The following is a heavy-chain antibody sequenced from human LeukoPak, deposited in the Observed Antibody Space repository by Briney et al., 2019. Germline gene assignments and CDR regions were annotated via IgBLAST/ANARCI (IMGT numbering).Heavy chain of an antibody. D-gene: IGHD3-22*01. CDR3: ARGIADSTGYHYVDY. CDR2: TYYRSKWSN. CDR1: GDSVSSNSAT. J-gene: IGHJ4*02. V-gene: IGHV6-1*01. Sequence: SQTLSLTCGISGDSVSSNSATWNWIRQSPSRGLEWLGRTYYRSKWSNDYAVSVKSRITINPDTSKNQFSLQLNSVTPEDTAVYYCARGIADSTGYHYVDYWGQGTLVTVSS.